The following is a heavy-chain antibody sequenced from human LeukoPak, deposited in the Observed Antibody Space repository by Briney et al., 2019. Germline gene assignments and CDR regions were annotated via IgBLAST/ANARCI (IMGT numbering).Heavy chain of an antibody. CDR2: IYSGGST. CDR3: ARVRLGLRFLEWARPRPEI. CDR1: GFTVSSNY. V-gene: IGHV3-53*01. D-gene: IGHD3-3*01. Sequence: GGSLRLSCAASGFTVSSNYMSWVRQAPGKGLEWVSVIYSGGSTYYADSVKGRFTISRDNSKNTLYLQMNSLRAEDTAVYYCARVRLGLRFLEWARPRPEIWGQGTMVTVSS. J-gene: IGHJ3*02.